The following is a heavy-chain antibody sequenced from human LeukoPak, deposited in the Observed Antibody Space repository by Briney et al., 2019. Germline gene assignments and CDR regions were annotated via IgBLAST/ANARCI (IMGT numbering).Heavy chain of an antibody. CDR3: ARAKNDYGDYNWFGP. CDR1: GGSVSSASYY. J-gene: IGHJ5*02. D-gene: IGHD4-17*01. CDR2: IFYSGST. V-gene: IGHV4-61*01. Sequence: SETLSLTCSVSGGSVSSASYYWSWIRQPPGKGLEWIGNIFYSGSTNYNPSLKSRVTISVDTSKNQFSLKLSSVTAADTAVYYCARAKNDYGDYNWFGPWGQGTLVTVSS.